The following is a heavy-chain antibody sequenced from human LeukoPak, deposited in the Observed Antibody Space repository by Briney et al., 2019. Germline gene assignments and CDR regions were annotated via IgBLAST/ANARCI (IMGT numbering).Heavy chain of an antibody. CDR3: AREFYCSSTSCYFRFDP. CDR2: INHSGST. Sequence: SETLSLTCAVYGGSFSGYYWSWIRQPPGKGLEWIGEINHSGSTNYNPSLKSRVTISEDTSKNQFSLKLSSVTAADTAVYYCAREFYCSSTSCYFRFDPRGQGTLVTVSS. J-gene: IGHJ5*02. D-gene: IGHD2-2*01. CDR1: GGSFSGYY. V-gene: IGHV4-34*01.